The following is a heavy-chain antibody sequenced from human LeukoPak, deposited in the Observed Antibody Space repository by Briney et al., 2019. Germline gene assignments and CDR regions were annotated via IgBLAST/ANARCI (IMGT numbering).Heavy chain of an antibody. CDR3: ARSLRSSGYYDY. Sequence: GWSLRLSCAASVFTFSSYAMHWVRQAPGKRLEGVAVISYVGSKKYCAHAVKGRFTISRDNSKNTLYLQMTSLRAEDTAVYYCARSLRSSGYYDYWGQGTLVTVSS. CDR1: VFTFSSYA. CDR2: ISYVGSKK. D-gene: IGHD3-22*01. V-gene: IGHV3-30-3*01. J-gene: IGHJ4*02.